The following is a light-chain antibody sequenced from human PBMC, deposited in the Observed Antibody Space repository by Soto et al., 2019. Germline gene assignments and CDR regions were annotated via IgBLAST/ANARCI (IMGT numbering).Light chain of an antibody. J-gene: IGLJ2*01. CDR1: SSNIGSNT. CDR3: AAWDDSLKAVV. CDR2: SNN. V-gene: IGLV1-44*01. Sequence: QSVLTQPPSASGTPGQRVTISCSGSSSNIGSNTVNWYQQLPGTAPKLLIYSNNQRPSGVPDRFSASKSGTSASLAISGLQSEDEADYYCAAWDDSLKAVVFGGGTKLTVL.